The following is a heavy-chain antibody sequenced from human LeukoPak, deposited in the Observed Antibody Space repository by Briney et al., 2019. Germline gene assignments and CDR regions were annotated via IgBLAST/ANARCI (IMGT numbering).Heavy chain of an antibody. Sequence: SETLSLTCAVYVGSFSGYYWSWIRQPPGKGLEWIGEINHSGSTNYNPSLKSRVTISVDTSKNQFSLKLSSVTAADTAVYYCARVDRITMVRGVRRNWFDPWGQGTLVTVSS. J-gene: IGHJ5*02. CDR2: INHSGST. D-gene: IGHD3-10*01. CDR3: ARVDRITMVRGVRRNWFDP. CDR1: VGSFSGYY. V-gene: IGHV4-34*01.